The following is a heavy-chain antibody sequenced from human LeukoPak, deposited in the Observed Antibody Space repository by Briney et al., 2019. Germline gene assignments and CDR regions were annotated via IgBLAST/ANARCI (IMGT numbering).Heavy chain of an antibody. V-gene: IGHV3-21*01. CDR1: GFTFSNAW. CDR2: ISSSSSYI. J-gene: IGHJ4*02. Sequence: SGGSLRLSCAVSGFTFSNAWMTWFRQAPGKGLEWVSSISSSSSYIYYADSVKGRFTISRDNAKNSLYLQMNSLRAEDTAVYYCARSTRLGYYWGQGTLVTVSS. D-gene: IGHD2-2*01. CDR3: ARSTRLGYY.